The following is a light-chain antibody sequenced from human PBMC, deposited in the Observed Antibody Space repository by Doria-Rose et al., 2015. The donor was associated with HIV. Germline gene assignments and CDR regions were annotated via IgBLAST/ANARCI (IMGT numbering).Light chain of an antibody. CDR1: QSFSSTY. CDR2: DGS. CDR3: HQYGTSWT. V-gene: IGKV3-20*01. J-gene: IGKJ1*01. Sequence: DIVMTQSSGTLSLSPGERATLSCRASQSFSSTYLAWYQQKPGQAPSLLIYDGSTRPTGIPDRFSASGSGTDFTLTINRLEPEDFALYYRHQYGTSWTFGQGTKVEI.